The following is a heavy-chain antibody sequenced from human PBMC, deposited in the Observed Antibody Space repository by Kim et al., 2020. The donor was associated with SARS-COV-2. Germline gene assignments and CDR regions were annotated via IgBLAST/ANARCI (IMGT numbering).Heavy chain of an antibody. CDR3: TTNDGDYAGVFDY. V-gene: IGHV3-15*01. Sequence: YAAPVKGRFTISRDDSKNTLYLQMNSLKTEDTAVYYCTTNDGDYAGVFDYWGQGTLVTVSS. J-gene: IGHJ4*02. D-gene: IGHD4-17*01.